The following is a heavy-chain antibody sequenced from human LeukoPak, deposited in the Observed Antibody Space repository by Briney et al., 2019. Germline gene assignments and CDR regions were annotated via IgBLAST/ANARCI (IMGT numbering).Heavy chain of an antibody. D-gene: IGHD6-19*01. V-gene: IGHV3-64D*06. CDR2: ISGDGADT. CDR3: VKGSGTGWYGH. J-gene: IGHJ4*02. CDR1: GFTFSSY. Sequence: GGSLRLSCSASGFTFSSYMHWARRAPGKGLEYVSAISGDGADTYYSDSVKDRFTISRDNSNNMLFLQMSSLRAEDTAVYYCVKGSGTGWYGHWGQGTLVTVSA.